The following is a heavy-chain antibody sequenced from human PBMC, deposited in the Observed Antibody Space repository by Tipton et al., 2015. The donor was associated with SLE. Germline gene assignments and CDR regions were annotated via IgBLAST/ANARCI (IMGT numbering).Heavy chain of an antibody. CDR1: GFTLSNFP. CDR2: TSSGGRDN. V-gene: IGHV3-30*04. CDR3: ARGNYDIFRCLDF. D-gene: IGHD3-9*01. J-gene: IGHJ4*02. Sequence: AVSGFTLSNFPIHWVRQAPGKGLEWVAATSSGGRDNYYPDSVRDRFTISRDTSKNRVFLQMNTLRPEDTGLYFCARGNYDIFRCLDFWGQGTLVTVSS.